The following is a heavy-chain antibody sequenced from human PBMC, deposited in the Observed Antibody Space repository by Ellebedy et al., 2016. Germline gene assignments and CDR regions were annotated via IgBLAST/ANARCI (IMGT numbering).Heavy chain of an antibody. V-gene: IGHV3-48*01. CDR3: ARDMQGGVPAAVYFDY. CDR1: GFTFSSYS. CDR2: ISSDSSRI. D-gene: IGHD2-2*01. J-gene: IGHJ4*02. Sequence: GESLKISXAASGFTFSSYSMNWVRQAPGKGLEWVSYISSDSSRIYYADSMKGRFTISRDNAKNSLYLQMNSLRAEDTAVYYCARDMQGGVPAAVYFDYWGQGTLVTVSS.